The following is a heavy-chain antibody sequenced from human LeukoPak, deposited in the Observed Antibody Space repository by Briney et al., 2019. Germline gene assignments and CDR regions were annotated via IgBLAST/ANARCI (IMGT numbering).Heavy chain of an antibody. J-gene: IGHJ6*03. Sequence: GASVKVSCKASGYTFTGYYMHWVRQAPGQGLEWMGWINPNSGGTNYAQKFQGRVTMTRDTSISTAYMELRSLRSDDTAVYYCARAYTAMPNYYYYYYMDVWGKGTTVTVSS. V-gene: IGHV1-2*02. D-gene: IGHD5-18*01. CDR1: GYTFTGYY. CDR3: ARAYTAMPNYYYYYYMDV. CDR2: INPNSGGT.